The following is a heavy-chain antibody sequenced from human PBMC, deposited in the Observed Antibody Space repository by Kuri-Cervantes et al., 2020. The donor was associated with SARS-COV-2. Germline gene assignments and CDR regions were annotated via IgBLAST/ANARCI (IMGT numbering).Heavy chain of an antibody. D-gene: IGHD2-15*01. J-gene: IGHJ3*02. CDR1: GFTFSSYS. CDR2: ISSSSSYI. CDR3: ARDSIVDDAFDI. Sequence: GGSLRLSCAASGFTFSSYSMNWVRQAPGKGLEWVSSISSSSSYIYYADSVKGRFTISRDNAKNSLHLQMNSLRAEDTAVYYCARDSIVDDAFDIWGQGTMVTVSS. V-gene: IGHV3-21*01.